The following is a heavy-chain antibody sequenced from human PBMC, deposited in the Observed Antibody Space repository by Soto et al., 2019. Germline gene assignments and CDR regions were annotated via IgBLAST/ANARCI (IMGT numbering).Heavy chain of an antibody. Sequence: ASVKVSCKASGYTFTSYYMHWVRQAPGQGLEWMGIINPSGGSTSYAQKFQGRVTMTRDTSTSTVYMELSSLISEDTAVYYCASGEEFTGLGSWGQGTLVTVSS. CDR3: ASGEEFTGLGS. D-gene: IGHD3-10*01. J-gene: IGHJ5*01. V-gene: IGHV1-46*01. CDR1: GYTFTSYY. CDR2: INPSGGST.